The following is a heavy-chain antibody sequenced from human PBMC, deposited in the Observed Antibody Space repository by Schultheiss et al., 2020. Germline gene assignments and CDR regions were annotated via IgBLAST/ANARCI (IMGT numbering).Heavy chain of an antibody. Sequence: SETLSLTCAVYGGSFSGYYWSWIRQPPGKGLEWIGYIYYSGSTNYNPSLKSRVTISVDTSKNQFSLKLSSVTAADTAVYYCARGGDFWSGYYTFDYWGQGTLVTGSS. D-gene: IGHD3-3*01. CDR1: GGSFSGYY. V-gene: IGHV4-59*01. CDR2: IYYSGST. CDR3: ARGGDFWSGYYTFDY. J-gene: IGHJ4*02.